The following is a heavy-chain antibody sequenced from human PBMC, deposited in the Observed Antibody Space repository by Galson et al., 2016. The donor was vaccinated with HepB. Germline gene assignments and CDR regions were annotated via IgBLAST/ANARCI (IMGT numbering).Heavy chain of an antibody. CDR2: IYSTGTT. CDR1: GGPISRGGYY. CDR3: ARGGNCGGDCYSFDH. J-gene: IGHJ4*02. D-gene: IGHD2-21*02. V-gene: IGHV4-39*01. Sequence: ETLSLTCSVSGGPISRGGYYWGWIRQPPGKALEWIGYIYSTGTTYYNPSLTSRVTISVDTSKNQVSLKLTSVTAADTAVYYCARGGNCGGDCYSFDHWGQGDLVAVSS.